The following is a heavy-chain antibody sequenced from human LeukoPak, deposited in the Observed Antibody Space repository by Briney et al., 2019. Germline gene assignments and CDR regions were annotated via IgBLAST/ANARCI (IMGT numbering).Heavy chain of an antibody. D-gene: IGHD6-13*01. V-gene: IGHV5-51*01. Sequence: GESLKIPCKGSGYSFTTYWIGWVRQMPGKGLEWMGIIYPGDSDARYSPSFQGQVTISADKSISTAYLQWSSLKASDTAMYYCARPGYSSSWPSDYWGQGTLVTVSS. J-gene: IGHJ4*02. CDR2: IYPGDSDA. CDR1: GYSFTTYW. CDR3: ARPGYSSSWPSDY.